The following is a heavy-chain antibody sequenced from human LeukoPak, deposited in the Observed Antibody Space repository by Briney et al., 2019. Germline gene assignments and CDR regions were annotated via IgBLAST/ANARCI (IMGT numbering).Heavy chain of an antibody. D-gene: IGHD3-10*01. CDR1: GGTFSSYA. J-gene: IGHJ4*02. CDR2: IIPIFGTA. V-gene: IGHV1-69*13. Sequence: SVKVSCKASGGTFSSYAISWVRQAPGQGLEWMGGIIPIFGTANYAQKFQGRVTITADESTSTAYRELSSLRSEDTAVYYCARGWRFGEQGFDYWGQGTLVTVSS. CDR3: ARGWRFGEQGFDY.